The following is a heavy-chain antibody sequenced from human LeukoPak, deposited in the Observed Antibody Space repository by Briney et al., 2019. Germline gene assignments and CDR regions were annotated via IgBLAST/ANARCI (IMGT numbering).Heavy chain of an antibody. CDR3: ARQEGGIVGPY. J-gene: IGHJ4*02. V-gene: IGHV4-39*01. CDR2: IYQRGTT. D-gene: IGHD1-26*01. CDR1: GGSITSGSYY. Sequence: SETLSLTCTISGGSITSGSYYWAWVRQSPGTGLGWIGSIYQRGTTYYNPSLQSRVTISVDTSKNQFTLNLNSVTAADTAVYYCARQEGGIVGPYWGQGTLVTVSS.